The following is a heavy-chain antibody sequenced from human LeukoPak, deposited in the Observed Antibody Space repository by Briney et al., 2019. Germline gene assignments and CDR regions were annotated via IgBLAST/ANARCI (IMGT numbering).Heavy chain of an antibody. D-gene: IGHD3-10*01. CDR2: IYYSGST. J-gene: IGHJ3*02. V-gene: IGHV4-59*01. CDR3: ARVGSYSTDAFDI. CDR1: GGSITSYY. Sequence: SETLSLTCTVSGGSITSYYWSWIRQPPGXGLEWFGFIYYSGSTNYNPSLKSRVTISVDTSKNQFSLKLSSVTAADTAMYYCARVGSYSTDAFDIWGQGTMVTVSS.